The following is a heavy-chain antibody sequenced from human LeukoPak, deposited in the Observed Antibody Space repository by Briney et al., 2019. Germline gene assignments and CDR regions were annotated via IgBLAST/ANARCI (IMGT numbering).Heavy chain of an antibody. D-gene: IGHD3-10*01. J-gene: IGHJ4*02. CDR2: ISSNGGST. V-gene: IGHV3-64*02. Sequence: PGGSLRLSCAASGFTFSSYAMHWVRQAPGEGLEYVSAISSNGGSTYYADSVKGRFTISRDNSKNTLYLQMGSLRAEDMAVYYCARSSYYGSSPPDYWGQGTLVTVSS. CDR1: GFTFSSYA. CDR3: ARSSYYGSSPPDY.